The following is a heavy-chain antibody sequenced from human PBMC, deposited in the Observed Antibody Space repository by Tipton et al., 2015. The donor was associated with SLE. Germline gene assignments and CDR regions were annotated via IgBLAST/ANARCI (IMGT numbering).Heavy chain of an antibody. CDR2: MYHSGST. J-gene: IGHJ6*02. D-gene: IGHD3-10*01. Sequence: LRLSCAASGFIFTDSYMSWVRQPPGKGLEWIGEMYHSGSTHYNLSLKSRVTMSVDTPKNQFSLRLSSVTAADTAVYYCARGSPGRSGRDYKDYHNGMDVWGQGTTVTVSS. CDR3: ARGSPGRSGRDYKDYHNGMDV. CDR1: GFIFTDSY. V-gene: IGHV4-34*01.